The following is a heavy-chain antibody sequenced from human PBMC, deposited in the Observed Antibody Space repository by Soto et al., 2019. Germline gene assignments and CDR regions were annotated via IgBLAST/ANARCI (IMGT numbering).Heavy chain of an antibody. V-gene: IGHV1-18*01. Sequence: QVQLVQSGAEVKKPGASVQVSCKASGYTFTSYGISWVRQAPGQGLEWMGWISAYNGNIKYAQKFQGRVTMTTDTSTSTADIELRSLKSYDTAVYYCARESSSSCQDYWGQGTLVTVSS. D-gene: IGHD6-13*01. CDR2: ISAYNGNI. CDR3: ARESSSSCQDY. CDR1: GYTFTSYG. J-gene: IGHJ4*02.